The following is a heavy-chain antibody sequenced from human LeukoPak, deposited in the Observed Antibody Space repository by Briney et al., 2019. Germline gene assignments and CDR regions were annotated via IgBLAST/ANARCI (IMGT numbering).Heavy chain of an antibody. CDR1: GGSISSSSYY. CDR2: IYYSGST. CDR3: ARLTYCGSDCYSGPRPRRQSRYYGMDV. Sequence: SETLSLTCTVSGGSISSSSYYWGWIRQPPGKGLEWIGSIYYSGSTYYNPSLKSRVTISVDTSKNQFSLKLSSVTAADTAVYYCARLTYCGSDCYSGPRPRRQSRYYGMDVWGQGTTVTVSS. V-gene: IGHV4-39*07. J-gene: IGHJ6*02. D-gene: IGHD2-21*02.